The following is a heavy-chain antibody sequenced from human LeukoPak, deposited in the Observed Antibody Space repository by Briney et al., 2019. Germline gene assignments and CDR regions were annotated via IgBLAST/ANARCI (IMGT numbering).Heavy chain of an antibody. D-gene: IGHD2-8*01. Sequence: SETLSLTCTVSGTSITSYYWNWIRQAPGQGPEWIGYGHYSGNTKYNPPLKSRVTISVDTSKNQFSLRLSSVTSADTAVYFCAKWASDNRAFDLWGQGTLVTVSS. J-gene: IGHJ4*02. CDR3: AKWASDNRAFDL. V-gene: IGHV4-59*08. CDR2: GHYSGNT. CDR1: GTSITSYY.